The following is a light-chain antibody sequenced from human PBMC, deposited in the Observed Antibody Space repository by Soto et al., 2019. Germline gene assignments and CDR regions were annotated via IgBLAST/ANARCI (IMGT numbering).Light chain of an antibody. CDR3: QQRSNWPLT. J-gene: IGKJ4*01. CDR2: DAS. V-gene: IGKV3-11*01. CDR1: QSVSSY. Sequence: EIVLTQSPATLSLSPGERATLSCRASQSVSSYLAWYQQKPGQAPRLLIYDASNRATGIPARYSGSGSGKDFTLTISRLEPEDFAVYYCQQRSNWPLTFGGGIKVEIK.